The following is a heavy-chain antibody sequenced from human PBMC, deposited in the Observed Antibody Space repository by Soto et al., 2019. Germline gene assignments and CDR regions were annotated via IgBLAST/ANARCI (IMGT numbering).Heavy chain of an antibody. Sequence: QVQLVQSGAEVKKPGASVKVSCKASGYTFTGYYMHWVRQAPGQGLEWMGWINPNSGGTNYAQKFQGRVTMTRDTSISTAYMELSRLRSDDTAVYYCARVTIGYGYGGRFDYWGQGTLVTVSS. J-gene: IGHJ4*02. V-gene: IGHV1-2*02. CDR2: INPNSGGT. CDR1: GYTFTGYY. CDR3: ARVTIGYGYGGRFDY. D-gene: IGHD5-18*01.